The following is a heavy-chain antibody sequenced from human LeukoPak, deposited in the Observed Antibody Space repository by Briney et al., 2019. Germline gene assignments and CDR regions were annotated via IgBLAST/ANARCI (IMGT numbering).Heavy chain of an antibody. D-gene: IGHD6-19*01. V-gene: IGHV5-51*01. CDR2: IYPGDSDT. Sequence: GGSLQISCKGSGYHFTSYWIGGVRQLPGKGLEWMGIIYPGDSDTRYSPSFQGQVTISADKSISTAYLQWSSLKASDTAMYYCARSSGYSSGPFDYWGQGTLVTVSS. CDR3: ARSSGYSSGPFDY. CDR1: GYHFTSYW. J-gene: IGHJ4*02.